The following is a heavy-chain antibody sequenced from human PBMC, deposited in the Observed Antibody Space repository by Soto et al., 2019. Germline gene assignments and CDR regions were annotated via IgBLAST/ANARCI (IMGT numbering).Heavy chain of an antibody. V-gene: IGHV3-33*01. Sequence: VQLVESGGGVVQPGRSLRLSCAASGFTFSTYGMYWVRQATGKGLEWVAVIWYDASNKYYADSVKGRFTISTDNSEKTLYLQMNSLRAEDTAVYYCARGRVDGGELDWWGQGPLVTVSS. CDR2: IWYDASNK. CDR3: ARGRVDGGELDW. D-gene: IGHD1-26*01. CDR1: GFTFSTYG. J-gene: IGHJ4*02.